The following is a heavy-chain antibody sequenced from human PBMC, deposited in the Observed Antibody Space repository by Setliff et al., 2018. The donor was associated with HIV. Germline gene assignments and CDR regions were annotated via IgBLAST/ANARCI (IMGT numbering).Heavy chain of an antibody. D-gene: IGHD5-18*01. J-gene: IGHJ3*02. CDR2: INPRGGSA. CDR1: GYTFTSYY. CDR3: ARRGGYSYATDAFDI. Sequence: ASVKVSCKASGYTFTSYYMHWVRQAPGQGLEWMGIINPRGGSASYAQKFQGRVTMTRDTSTSTVYMELSSLRSEDTAVYYCARRGGYSYATDAFDIWGQGTMVTVSS. V-gene: IGHV1-46*01.